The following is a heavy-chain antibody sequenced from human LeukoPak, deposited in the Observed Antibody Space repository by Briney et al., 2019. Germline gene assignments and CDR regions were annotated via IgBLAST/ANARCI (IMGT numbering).Heavy chain of an antibody. CDR1: GFTFSSNG. CDR3: AKDRDYYDSSGYPTYFDY. Sequence: GGSLRLSCAASGFTFSSNGMSWVRQAPGKGLEWVSAISGSGGSTYYADSVKGRFTISRDNSKNTPYLQMNSLRAEETAVYYCAKDRDYYDSSGYPTYFDYWGQGTLVTVSS. J-gene: IGHJ4*02. D-gene: IGHD3-22*01. CDR2: ISGSGGST. V-gene: IGHV3-23*01.